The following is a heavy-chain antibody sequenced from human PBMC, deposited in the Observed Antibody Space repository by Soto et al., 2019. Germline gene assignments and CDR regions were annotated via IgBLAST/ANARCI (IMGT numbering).Heavy chain of an antibody. J-gene: IGHJ6*02. V-gene: IGHV5-51*01. CDR2: IYPGDSDT. CDR3: ARRMQAGFYYGMDV. D-gene: IGHD2-15*01. CDR1: GYSFSNHW. Sequence: GESLKISCKGSGYSFSNHWIGWVRQMPGKGLEWMGIIYPGDSDTRYSPSLQGQVTISADKSISTAYLQWSSLKASDTAIYYCARRMQAGFYYGMDVWGQGTAVTVSS.